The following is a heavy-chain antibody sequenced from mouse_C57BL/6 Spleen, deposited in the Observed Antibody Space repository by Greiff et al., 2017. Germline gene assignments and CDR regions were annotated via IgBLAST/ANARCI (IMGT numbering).Heavy chain of an antibody. J-gene: IGHJ2*01. D-gene: IGHD4-1*01. CDR1: GFTFSDYY. CDR3: AREEGKTGTFDY. V-gene: IGHV5-16*01. CDR2: INYDGSST. Sequence: EVHLVESEGGLVQPGSSMKLSCTASGFTFSDYYIAWVRQVPEKGLEWVANINYDGSSTYYLDSLKSRFIISRDNAKNILYLQMSSLKSEDTATYYCAREEGKTGTFDYWGQGTTLTVSS.